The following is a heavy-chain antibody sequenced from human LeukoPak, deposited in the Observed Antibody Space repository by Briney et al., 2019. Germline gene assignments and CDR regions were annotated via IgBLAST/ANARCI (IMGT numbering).Heavy chain of an antibody. J-gene: IGHJ4*02. V-gene: IGHV4-39*01. CDR1: GYSISSPTYY. CDR2: ILYTGST. CDR3: ASLHGSGSYSFDY. Sequence: PSGTLSLICTVSGYSISSPTYYWAWIRQPPGKGLEYIGSILYTGSTYYNPSLKSRVTISVDTSGNQFSVKLTSVTATDTAVYYCASLHGSGSYSFDYWGQGTLVTVSS. D-gene: IGHD3-10*01.